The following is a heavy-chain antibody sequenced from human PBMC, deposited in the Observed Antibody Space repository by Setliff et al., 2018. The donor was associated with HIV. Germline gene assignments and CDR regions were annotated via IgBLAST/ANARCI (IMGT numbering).Heavy chain of an antibody. V-gene: IGHV4-34*01. CDR1: GGSFSGYY. CDR3: ARLDYYDGSGFSVLWYFDL. D-gene: IGHD3-22*01. Sequence: PSETLSLTCAVDGGSFSGYYWSWVRQPPGKGLEWIGEINHSGSTNFNPSLKSRVTISVDTSKNQFSLKLSSVTAADTAVYYCARLDYYDGSGFSVLWYFDLWGRGTLVTVSS. J-gene: IGHJ2*01. CDR2: INHSGST.